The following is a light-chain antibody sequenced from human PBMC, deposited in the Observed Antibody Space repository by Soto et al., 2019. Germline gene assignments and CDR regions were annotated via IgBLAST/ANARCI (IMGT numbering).Light chain of an antibody. CDR1: VIGSKS. Sequence: SYELTQSPSVSVAPGQTARIACGGNVIGSKSVHWYQRKQGQAPVLVVYNDGDRPSGIPERFSGSNSGNTATLTISSVAAGDEADYYCQVLDVDSEHVVFGGGTKLTVL. CDR2: NDG. V-gene: IGLV3-21*02. J-gene: IGLJ3*02. CDR3: QVLDVDSEHVV.